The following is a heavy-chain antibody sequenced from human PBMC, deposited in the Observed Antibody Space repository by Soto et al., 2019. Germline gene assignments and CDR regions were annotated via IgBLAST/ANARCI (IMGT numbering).Heavy chain of an antibody. D-gene: IGHD1-26*01. CDR2: IYATGTT. V-gene: IGHV4-4*07. CDR1: GASISGFY. Sequence: SETPSLTCTVSGASISGFYWSWIRKSAGKGLEWIGRIYATGTTDYNPSLKSRVMMSVDTSKKQFSLKLRSVTAADTAVYYCVRDGAKTLRDWFDPWGQGISVTVSS. CDR3: VRDGAKTLRDWFDP. J-gene: IGHJ5*02.